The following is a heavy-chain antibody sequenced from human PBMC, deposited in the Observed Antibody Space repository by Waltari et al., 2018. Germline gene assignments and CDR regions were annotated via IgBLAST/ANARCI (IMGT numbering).Heavy chain of an antibody. Sequence: EVQLVESGGGLVQPGGSLRLSCAASGFTFSSNWRTWVRQAPGKGLEEVANINQDGSKKDYVDSVKGRFTISRDNAKNSLYLQMNSLRAEDTAVYYCAGDKYWGQGTLVTVSS. J-gene: IGHJ4*02. CDR3: AGDKY. CDR2: INQDGSKK. CDR1: GFTFSSNW. V-gene: IGHV3-7*01.